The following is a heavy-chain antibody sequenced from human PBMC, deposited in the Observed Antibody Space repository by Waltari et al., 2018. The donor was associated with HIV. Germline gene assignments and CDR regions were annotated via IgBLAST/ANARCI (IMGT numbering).Heavy chain of an antibody. D-gene: IGHD7-27*01. V-gene: IGHV5-51*01. CDR2: IYPGDSDT. CDR1: GYSFTSYW. Sequence: EVQLVQSGAEVKKPGESLKISCKGSGYSFTSYWIGWVRQMPGKGLEWMGIIYPGDSDTRYSPACEGQCTSSADKSISTADLQGSCLKASDTAMYYCARWGAGDRLLSFDYWGQGTLVTASS. J-gene: IGHJ4*02. CDR3: ARWGAGDRLLSFDY.